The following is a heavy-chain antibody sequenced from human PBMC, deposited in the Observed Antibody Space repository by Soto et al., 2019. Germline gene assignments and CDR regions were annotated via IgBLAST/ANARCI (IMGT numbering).Heavy chain of an antibody. CDR1: GFTFSSYG. V-gene: IGHV3-33*01. D-gene: IGHD6-13*01. J-gene: IGHJ4*02. CDR2: IWYDGSNK. Sequence: QVQLVESGGGVVQPGRSLRLSCAASGFTFSSYGMHWVRQAPGKGLEWVAVIWYDGSNKYYADSVKGRFTISRDNSKNTLYLQMNSLRAEDTAVYYCARDDSSSWYLVPFDYWGQGTLVTVSS. CDR3: ARDDSSSWYLVPFDY.